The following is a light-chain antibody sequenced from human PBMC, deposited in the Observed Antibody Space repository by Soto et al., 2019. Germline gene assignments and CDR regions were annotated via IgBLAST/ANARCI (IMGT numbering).Light chain of an antibody. CDR2: DAS. Sequence: EVLLTQSPATLSLSPGERATLSCRASQSVSSYLAWFQQKPGQAPRLLLYDASKRATGIPARFSGSGSGTDFTLTISGLEPEDFAVYYCQQYNNWPLTFGGGTKVDIK. V-gene: IGKV3-11*01. J-gene: IGKJ4*01. CDR3: QQYNNWPLT. CDR1: QSVSSY.